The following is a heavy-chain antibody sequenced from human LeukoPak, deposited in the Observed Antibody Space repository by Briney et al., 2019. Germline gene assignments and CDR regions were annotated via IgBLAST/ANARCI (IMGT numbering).Heavy chain of an antibody. CDR1: GFIFNNYA. Sequence: GGSLRLSCAASGFIFNNYAMIWVRQAPGKGLEWVSAIFGNGRNTYYADSVKGRFTISRDNGRNSLYLQMNNLRAEDTALYYCARVTVGATADYLDYWGQGSLVTVSS. D-gene: IGHD1-26*01. V-gene: IGHV3-23*01. J-gene: IGHJ4*02. CDR3: ARVTVGATADYLDY. CDR2: IFGNGRNT.